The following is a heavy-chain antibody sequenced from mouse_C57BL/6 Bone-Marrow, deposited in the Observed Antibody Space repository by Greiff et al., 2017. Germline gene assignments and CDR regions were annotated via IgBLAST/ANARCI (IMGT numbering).Heavy chain of an antibody. CDR2: IRNKANGYTT. V-gene: IGHV7-3*01. CDR1: GFTFTDYY. J-gene: IGHJ2*01. CDR3: ARYPAGGYFDY. Sequence: EVKVVESGGGLVQPGGSLSLSCAASGFTFTDYYMSWVRQPPGKALEWLGFIRNKANGYTTEYSASVKGRFTISRDNSQSILYLQMNALRAEDSATYYGARYPAGGYFDYWGQGTTLTVSS.